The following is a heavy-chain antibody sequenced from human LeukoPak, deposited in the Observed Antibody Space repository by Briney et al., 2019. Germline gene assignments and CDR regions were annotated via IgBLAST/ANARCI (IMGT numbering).Heavy chain of an antibody. CDR1: GGSLSSYY. V-gene: IGHV4-59*01. CDR2: IYYSGST. CDR3: AREVYSSSWYRGHFDY. J-gene: IGHJ4*02. D-gene: IGHD6-13*01. Sequence: SETLSLTCTVSGGSLSSYYWSWIRQPPGKGLEGIGYIYYSGSTNYNPSLKSRVTISVDTSKNQFSLKLSSVTAADTAVYYCAREVYSSSWYRGHFDYWGQGTLVTVSS.